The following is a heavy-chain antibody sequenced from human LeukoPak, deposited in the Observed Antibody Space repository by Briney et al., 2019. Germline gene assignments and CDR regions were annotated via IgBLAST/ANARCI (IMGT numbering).Heavy chain of an antibody. CDR2: ISSNGGST. D-gene: IGHD3-10*01. V-gene: IGHV3-64D*09. J-gene: IGHJ4*02. CDR3: VKEYGSGSYYTYDY. CDR1: GFTFSSYT. Sequence: GGSLRLSCSASGFTFSSYTLHWVRQAPGKGLEYVSAISSNGGSTYYADSLKGRFTISRDNSKNTLYLQMSSLRPEDTAVYYCVKEYGSGSYYTYDYWGQGTLVTVSS.